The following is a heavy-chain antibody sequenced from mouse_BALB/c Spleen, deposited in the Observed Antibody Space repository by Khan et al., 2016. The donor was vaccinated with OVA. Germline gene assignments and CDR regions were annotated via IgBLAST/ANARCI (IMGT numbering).Heavy chain of an antibody. D-gene: IGHD1-1*01. CDR3: ARGNYYGSTSWFGY. Sequence: VQLQQSGPELVKPGASVKISCNASGYIFTDYYMNWVKQKPGQGLEWIGWIYPGSGNTKYNENFKGKATLTVDTSSSTAYMQLTSLTSEDTAVYFWARGNYYGSTSWFGYWGQGTLVTVST. CDR1: GYIFTDYY. CDR2: IYPGSGNT. V-gene: IGHV1-84*02. J-gene: IGHJ3*01.